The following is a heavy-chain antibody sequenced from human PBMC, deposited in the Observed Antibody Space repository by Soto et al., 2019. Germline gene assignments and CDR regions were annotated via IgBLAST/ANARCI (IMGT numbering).Heavy chain of an antibody. CDR3: ATALRYYYYYYMDV. CDR2: ISSSSSTI. CDR1: GFTFSSYS. V-gene: IGHV3-48*01. J-gene: IGHJ6*03. D-gene: IGHD4-17*01. Sequence: GGSLRLSCAASGFTFSSYSMNWVRQAPGKGLEWVSYISSSSSTIYYADSVKGRFTISGDNAKNSLYLQMNSLRAEDTAVYYCATALRYYYYYYMDVWGKGTTVTVSS.